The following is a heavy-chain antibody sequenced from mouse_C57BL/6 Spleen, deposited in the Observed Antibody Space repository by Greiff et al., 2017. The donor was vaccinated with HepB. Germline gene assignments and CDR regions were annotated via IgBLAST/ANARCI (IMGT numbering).Heavy chain of an antibody. J-gene: IGHJ4*01. V-gene: IGHV1-69*01. CDR1: GYTFTSYW. CDR2: IDPSDSYT. Sequence: LQQPGAELVMPGASVKLSCKASGYTFTSYWMHWVKQRPGQGLEWIGEIDPSDSYTNYNQKFKGKSTLTVDKSSSTAYMQLSSLTSEDSAVYYCARHGGYAMDYWGQGTSVTVSS. CDR3: ARHGGYAMDY.